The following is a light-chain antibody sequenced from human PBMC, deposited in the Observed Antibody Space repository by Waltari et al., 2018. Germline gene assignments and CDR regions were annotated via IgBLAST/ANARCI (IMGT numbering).Light chain of an antibody. J-gene: IGLJ2*01. CDR1: SSNIGAGDD. Sequence: QSVLTQPPSVSGAPGQRVTISCTGSSSNIGAGDDVPWYQQLPGTAPKLLIYCNGNRPSGVPALFSGSHSGTSASLAITGLQAEDEADYYCQSYDSSLSGSVFGGGTKLTVL. V-gene: IGLV1-40*01. CDR3: QSYDSSLSGSV. CDR2: CNG.